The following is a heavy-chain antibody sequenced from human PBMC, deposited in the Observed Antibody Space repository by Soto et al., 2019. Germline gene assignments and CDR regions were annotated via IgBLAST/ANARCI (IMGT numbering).Heavy chain of an antibody. Sequence: EVQLLDSGGGLVQPGGSLRLSCAASGFSFSFYAMSWVRQAPGKGLEWVSSISGNSADIHHADSVKGRFTISRDNSDNTLYLQMNSLRDEDTAVYFCAIARQCSGAGCYTSFDHWGQGTLVTVSS. CDR3: AIARQCSGAGCYTSFDH. CDR2: ISGNSADI. D-gene: IGHD2-15*01. J-gene: IGHJ4*02. V-gene: IGHV3-23*01. CDR1: GFSFSFYA.